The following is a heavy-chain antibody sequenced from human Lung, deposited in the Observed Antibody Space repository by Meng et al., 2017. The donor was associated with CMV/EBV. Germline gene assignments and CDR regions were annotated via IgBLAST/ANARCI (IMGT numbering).Heavy chain of an antibody. Sequence: GESLKISCAASGFTFSSYAMSWVRQAPGKGLEWVSVIYSGGSSTYYADSVKGRFTISRDNSKNTLYLQMNSLRAEDTAVYYCAKGGGVASSFGMAVWGQGTTVTVSS. J-gene: IGHJ6*02. D-gene: IGHD2-15*01. V-gene: IGHV3-23*03. CDR3: AKGGGVASSFGMAV. CDR1: GFTFSSYA. CDR2: IYSGGSST.